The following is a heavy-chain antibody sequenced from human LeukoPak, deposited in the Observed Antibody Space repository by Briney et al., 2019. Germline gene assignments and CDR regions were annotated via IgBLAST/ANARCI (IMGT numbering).Heavy chain of an antibody. CDR3: ARDFIAVAGTSPFDY. Sequence: SETLSLTCTVSGGSISSYYWSWIRQPAGKGLEWIGRIYTSGSTNYNPSLKSRVTISVDTSKNQFSLKLSSVTAADTAVYYCARDFIAVAGTSPFDYWGQGTLVTVSS. J-gene: IGHJ4*02. V-gene: IGHV4-4*07. CDR2: IYTSGST. D-gene: IGHD6-19*01. CDR1: GGSISSYY.